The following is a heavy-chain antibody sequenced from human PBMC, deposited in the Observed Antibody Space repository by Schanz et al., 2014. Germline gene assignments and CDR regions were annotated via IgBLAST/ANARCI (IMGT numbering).Heavy chain of an antibody. J-gene: IGHJ4*02. CDR1: GASMSTYY. D-gene: IGHD2-2*01. V-gene: IGHV4-59*01. CDR2: ISYSGAT. Sequence: QVQLQESGPGLVKPSETLSLTCTVSGASMSTYYWSWIRQPPGKGLEWIGFISYSGATNYNPSLKSRVTISVDTSKNQFSLKLRSVTAADTAVYYCARGRVVPAAPEFDYWGQGILVTVSS. CDR3: ARGRVVPAAPEFDY.